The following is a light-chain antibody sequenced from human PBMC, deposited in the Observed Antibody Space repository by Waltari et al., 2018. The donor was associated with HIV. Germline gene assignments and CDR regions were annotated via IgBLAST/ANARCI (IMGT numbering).Light chain of an antibody. Sequence: QSALTQPVSVSGSPGQSITISCTGTSSDVGGYNYVSWYQQHPGKAPKLMIFHVSNRPSGVSTRFSGSKSGNTASLTISALQAEDEADYYCSSYTSDSTYVFGTGTQVTLL. CDR2: HVS. CDR1: SSDVGGYNY. V-gene: IGLV2-14*03. CDR3: SSYTSDSTYV. J-gene: IGLJ1*01.